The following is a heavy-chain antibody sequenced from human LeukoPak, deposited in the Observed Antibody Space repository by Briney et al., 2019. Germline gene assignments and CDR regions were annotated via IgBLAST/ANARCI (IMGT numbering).Heavy chain of an antibody. J-gene: IGHJ2*01. CDR3: ARGVTMIVVVIHDWYFDL. V-gene: IGHV4-59*05. D-gene: IGHD3-22*01. Sequence: GSLRLSCAASGFTVSSNYMSWVRQAPGKGLEWIGSIYYSRSTYYNPSLKSRVTISVDTSKNQFSLKLSSLTAADTAVYYCARGVTMIVVVIHDWYFDLWGRGTLVTVSS. CDR1: GFTVSSNY. CDR2: IYYSRST.